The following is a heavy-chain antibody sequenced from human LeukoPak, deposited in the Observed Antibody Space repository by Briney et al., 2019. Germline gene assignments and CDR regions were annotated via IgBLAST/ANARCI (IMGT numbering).Heavy chain of an antibody. D-gene: IGHD4-17*01. CDR3: ARDSGNDFGAN. J-gene: IGHJ4*02. Sequence: SVKVSCKASGGTFSNSVISWVRQAPGQGLEWMGGIIPIFDKTNYAQKFQDRVTITADESTSTAYMELSTLRSEDTAVYYCARDSGNDFGANWGQGTLVTVSS. CDR1: GGTFSNSV. CDR2: IIPIFDKT. V-gene: IGHV1-69*13.